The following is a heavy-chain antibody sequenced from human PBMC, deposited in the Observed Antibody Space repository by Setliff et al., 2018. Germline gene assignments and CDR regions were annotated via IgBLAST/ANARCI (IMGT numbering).Heavy chain of an antibody. CDR2: IKQDGSEK. CDR1: GFTFSRYW. D-gene: IGHD2-15*01. J-gene: IGHJ4*02. V-gene: IGHV3-7*03. CDR3: AKARNAGYAGGWYLNY. Sequence: PGGSLRLSCAASGFTFSRYWMSWVRQAPGKGLEWVANIKQDGSEKYYVDSVKGRFTISRDNSKNTLYLQMNSLRAEDTAVYYCAKARNAGYAGGWYLNYWGQGTLVTVSS.